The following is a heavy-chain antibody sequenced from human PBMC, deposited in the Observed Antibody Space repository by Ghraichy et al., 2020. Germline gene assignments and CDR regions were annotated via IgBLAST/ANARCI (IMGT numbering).Heavy chain of an antibody. CDR3: AKGPNYGDYVLH. CDR1: GFTFSSYA. V-gene: IGHV3-23*01. D-gene: IGHD4-17*01. Sequence: GEPLNISCAASGFTFSSYAMSWVRQAPGKGLEWVSAISGSGGSTYYADSVKGRFTISRDNSKNTLYLQMNSLRAEDTAVYYCAKGPNYGDYVLHWGQGTLVTVSS. J-gene: IGHJ4*02. CDR2: ISGSGGST.